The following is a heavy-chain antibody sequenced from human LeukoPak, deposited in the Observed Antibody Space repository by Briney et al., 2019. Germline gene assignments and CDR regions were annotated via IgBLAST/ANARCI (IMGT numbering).Heavy chain of an antibody. J-gene: IGHJ4*02. Sequence: PSETLSLTCTVSGASITNTNYYWGCIRRPLGKGLEWIATIYYSGRASYNPTLKSRLATSVDASKNQFSLKLNSVTAADTAVYYFTRPSSGTMFESRGQGTLVTVSS. D-gene: IGHD3-10*01. V-gene: IGHV4-39*01. CDR3: TRPSSGTMFES. CDR1: GASITNTNYY. CDR2: IYYSGRA.